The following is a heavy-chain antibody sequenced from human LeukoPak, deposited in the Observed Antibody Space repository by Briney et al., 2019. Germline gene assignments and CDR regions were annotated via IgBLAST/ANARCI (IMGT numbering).Heavy chain of an antibody. V-gene: IGHV3-23*01. Sequence: GGSLRLSCAASGFTFSSFAMSWVRQAPGKGLEWVSAISGSGGTTYYADSVKGRFTISRDNSKSTLYLQMISLRAEDTAVYYCAKSSGPHPHTVAFDIWGQGTRVAVSS. D-gene: IGHD6-19*01. CDR1: GFTFSSFA. CDR3: AKSSGPHPHTVAFDI. CDR2: ISGSGGTT. J-gene: IGHJ3*02.